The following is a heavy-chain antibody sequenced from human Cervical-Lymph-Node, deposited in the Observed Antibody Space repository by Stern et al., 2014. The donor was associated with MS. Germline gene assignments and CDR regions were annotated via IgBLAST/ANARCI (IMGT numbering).Heavy chain of an antibody. CDR3: ARERGYCSGGRCHPYSFDY. Sequence: QVQLVQSGGGLVQPGGSLTLSCAPSGFTFSHFALHWVRQSPGKGLEWVACISADDAKEYYADSVKGRFNISRDNSNNTLYLQMTSMRTEDTAMYFCARERGYCSGGRCHPYSFDYWGQGTLVTVSS. CDR2: ISADDAKE. J-gene: IGHJ4*02. V-gene: IGHV3-30-3*01. CDR1: GFTFSHFA. D-gene: IGHD2-15*01.